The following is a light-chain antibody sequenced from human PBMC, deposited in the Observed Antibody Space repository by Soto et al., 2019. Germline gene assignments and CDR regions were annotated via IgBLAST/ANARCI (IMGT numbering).Light chain of an antibody. Sequence: VMTPSPVTLSVSPGECATLSCSARRAISSLLAWYQQKPGQAPRLIIYRASTRAAGLPDRFSGSGSGTEFTLTISSLQSEDFAVYYCQQYWKWPITFGQGTRLEIK. CDR3: QQYWKWPIT. V-gene: IGKV3-15*01. CDR2: RAS. CDR1: RAISSL. J-gene: IGKJ5*01.